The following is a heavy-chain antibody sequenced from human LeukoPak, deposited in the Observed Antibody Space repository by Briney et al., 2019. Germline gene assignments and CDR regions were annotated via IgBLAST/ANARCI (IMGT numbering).Heavy chain of an antibody. V-gene: IGHV4-59*08. D-gene: IGHD3-22*01. CDR3: ARLPLTNYYDSGGYPPFDY. J-gene: IGHJ4*02. CDR1: GGSISSYY. CDR2: IYYSGST. Sequence: SETLSLTCTVSGGSISSYYWSWIRQPPGKGLEWIGYIYYSGSTNYNPSLKSRVTVSVDTSKNQFSLKLSSVTAADTAVYYCARLPLTNYYDSGGYPPFDYWGQGTLVTVSS.